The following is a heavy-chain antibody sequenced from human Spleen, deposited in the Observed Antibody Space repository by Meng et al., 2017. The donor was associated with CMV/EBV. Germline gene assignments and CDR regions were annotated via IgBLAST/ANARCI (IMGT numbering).Heavy chain of an antibody. V-gene: IGHV3-21*01. Sequence: GGSLRLSCVASGFPFISYNMNWVRQAPGKGLEWVSSISSTSTYKYYADSVKGRFTISRDNDKNSLYLQMDSLRAEDTAVYYCAALGFCISTSCYTGGFDPWGQGTLVTV. D-gene: IGHD2-2*01. J-gene: IGHJ5*02. CDR3: AALGFCISTSCYTGGFDP. CDR2: ISSTSTYK. CDR1: GFPFISYN.